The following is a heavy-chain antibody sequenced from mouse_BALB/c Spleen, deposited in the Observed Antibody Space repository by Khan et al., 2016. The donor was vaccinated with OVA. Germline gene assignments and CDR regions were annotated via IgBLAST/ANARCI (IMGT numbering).Heavy chain of an antibody. V-gene: IGHV1-18*01. CDR3: GRDAGRY. CDR2: INPNNGVT. CDR1: GYTFTEYT. D-gene: IGHD3-3*01. J-gene: IGHJ4*01. Sequence: EVQLQQSGPELVKPGASVKISCKTSGYTFTEYTLHWVKQSHGKSLEWIGVINPNNGVTSYNQKFKGKATLTVDKSSSTAYMEFRSLTSEDSAVYYCGRDAGRYWGQGTSVTVSS.